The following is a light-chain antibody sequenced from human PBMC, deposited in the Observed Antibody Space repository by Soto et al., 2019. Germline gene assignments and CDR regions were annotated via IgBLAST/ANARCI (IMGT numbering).Light chain of an antibody. CDR2: KAS. J-gene: IGKJ1*01. CDR1: QSISSW. V-gene: IGKV1-5*03. Sequence: DIQMTQSPSTLSASVGDRVTITCRASQSISSWLAWYQQKPGKAPKLLLYKASSLESGVPSRFSGSGSGTEFTLTISSLQPDDSATYYCQQYSTYPWTFGQGPKVEIK. CDR3: QQYSTYPWT.